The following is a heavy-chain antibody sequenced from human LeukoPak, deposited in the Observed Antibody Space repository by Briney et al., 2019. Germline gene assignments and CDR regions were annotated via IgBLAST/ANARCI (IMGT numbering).Heavy chain of an antibody. D-gene: IGHD3-3*01. CDR3: ATPQPGRFFVDYFDY. J-gene: IGHJ4*02. V-gene: IGHV1-24*01. CDR1: GYTLTELS. CDR2: FDPEDGET. Sequence: ASVKVSCNVSGYTLTELSIHWVRQAPGKWLEWMGGFDPEDGETIYAQKFQGRVTMTEDTSTDTAYMELNSLRSEDTAVFYCATPQPGRFFVDYFDYWGQGTLVTVSS.